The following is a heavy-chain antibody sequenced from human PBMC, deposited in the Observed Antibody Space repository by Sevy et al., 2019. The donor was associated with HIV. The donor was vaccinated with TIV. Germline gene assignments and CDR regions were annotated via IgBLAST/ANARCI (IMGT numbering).Heavy chain of an antibody. CDR2: ISSSSSYI. Sequence: GGSLRLSCAASGFTFSSYSMNWVRQAPGKGLEWGSSISSSSSYIYYGDSVKGRFTITRDNAKNTLYLQMNSLKAEDTAVYYGAGGEVRYDYVWGSYAYWGQGTLVTVSS. D-gene: IGHD3-16*01. CDR3: AGGEVRYDYVWGSYAY. J-gene: IGHJ4*02. V-gene: IGHV3-21*01. CDR1: GFTFSSYS.